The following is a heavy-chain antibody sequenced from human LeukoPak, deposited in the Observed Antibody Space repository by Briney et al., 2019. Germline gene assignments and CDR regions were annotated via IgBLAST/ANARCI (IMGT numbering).Heavy chain of an antibody. V-gene: IGHV4-61*02. D-gene: IGHD6-19*01. CDR1: GGSISSSSYY. J-gene: IGHJ4*02. Sequence: PSETLSLTCTVSGGSISSSSYYWSWIRQPAGKGLEWIGRIYTSGSTNYNPSLKSRVTISVDKSKNQFSLKLSSVTAADTAVYYCARDFPGYSSGWPSWFDYWGQGTLVTVSS. CDR3: ARDFPGYSSGWPSWFDY. CDR2: IYTSGST.